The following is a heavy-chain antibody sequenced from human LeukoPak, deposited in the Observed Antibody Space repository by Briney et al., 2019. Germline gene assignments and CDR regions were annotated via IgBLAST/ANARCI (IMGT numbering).Heavy chain of an antibody. V-gene: IGHV4-59*01. Sequence: SETLSLTCTVSGGSISSYYWSWIRQPPGKGLEWIGYIYYSGSTNYNPSLQSRVTISVDTSKKQLSLKLSSVTAADTAVYYCARVSSGWVDYWGQGTLVTVSS. J-gene: IGHJ4*02. CDR3: ARVSSGWVDY. D-gene: IGHD6-19*01. CDR2: IYYSGST. CDR1: GGSISSYY.